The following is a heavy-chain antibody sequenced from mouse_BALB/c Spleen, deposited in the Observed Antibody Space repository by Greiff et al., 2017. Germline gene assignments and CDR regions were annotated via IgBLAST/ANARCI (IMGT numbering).Heavy chain of an antibody. J-gene: IGHJ2*01. V-gene: IGHV14-3*02. D-gene: IGHD1-1*01. CDR1: GFNIKDTY. Sequence: EVKLMESGAELVKPGASVKLSCTASGFNIKDTYMHWVKQRPEQGLEWIGRIDPANGNTKYDPKFQGKATITADTSSNTAYLQLSSLTSEDTAVYYCARDYGSLFDYWGQGTTLTVSS. CDR3: ARDYGSLFDY. CDR2: IDPANGNT.